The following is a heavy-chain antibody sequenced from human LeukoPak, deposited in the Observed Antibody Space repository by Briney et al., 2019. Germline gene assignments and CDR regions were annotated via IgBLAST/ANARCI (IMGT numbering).Heavy chain of an antibody. D-gene: IGHD3/OR15-3a*01. CDR3: AGKSLWTVDV. Sequence: ASVKVSCKASGYTFTRHDVHWVRHAPGQGLKWMAWINPNNGATEYAQKFPGRGTVTRDTSISTVYMELRRLSSDDTAVYYCAGKSLWTVDVWGQGTLVSVSS. J-gene: IGHJ4*02. CDR2: INPNNGAT. V-gene: IGHV1-2*02. CDR1: GYTFTRHD.